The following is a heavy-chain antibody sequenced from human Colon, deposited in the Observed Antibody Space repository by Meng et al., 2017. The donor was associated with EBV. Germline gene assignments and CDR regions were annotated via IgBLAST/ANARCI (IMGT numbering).Heavy chain of an antibody. J-gene: IGHJ4*02. D-gene: IGHD2-15*01. CDR2: IYYSGST. Sequence: QGQPRGSGPGMVKPSHTLSLTCPCTGGYIRRGYSYWSWIRQPPRKGLKWIGYIYYSGSTYYTPSLRSRITISVDTSKNQFSLRLRSVTAADTAVYYCASYGPCSGNNCPLSSFDHWGQGTLVTVSS. V-gene: IGHV4-30-4*01. CDR3: ASYGPCSGNNCPLSSFDH. CDR1: GGYIRRGYSY.